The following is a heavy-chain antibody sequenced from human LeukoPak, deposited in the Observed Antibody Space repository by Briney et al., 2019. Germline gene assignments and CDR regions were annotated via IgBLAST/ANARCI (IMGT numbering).Heavy chain of an antibody. D-gene: IGHD1-26*01. Sequence: ESGPTLVNPTQTLTLACTFSGFSLSTSAVGVGWIRQPPGKALEWLALVYWDDDKRYSPSLKSRLTITKDTSKNQVVLTMTNLDPVDTATYFCAHKIPVETTNVFDIWGQGTLVTVSS. J-gene: IGHJ3*02. CDR3: AHKIPVETTNVFDI. V-gene: IGHV2-5*02. CDR2: VYWDDDK. CDR1: GFSLSTSAVG.